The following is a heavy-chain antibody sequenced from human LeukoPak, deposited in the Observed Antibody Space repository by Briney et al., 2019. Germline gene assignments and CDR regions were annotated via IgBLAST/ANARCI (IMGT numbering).Heavy chain of an antibody. CDR3: AKNRLNNYVWGSATYFDS. Sequence: PGGSLRLSCAASGFTFSSYGMHWVRQAPGKGLEWVAVIWYDGSNKYYADSVKGRFTISRDNSKNTLYLQMNSLRAEDTAVYYCAKNRLNNYVWGSATYFDSWGQGTLVTVSS. D-gene: IGHD3-16*01. CDR1: GFTFSSYG. V-gene: IGHV3-33*06. J-gene: IGHJ4*02. CDR2: IWYDGSNK.